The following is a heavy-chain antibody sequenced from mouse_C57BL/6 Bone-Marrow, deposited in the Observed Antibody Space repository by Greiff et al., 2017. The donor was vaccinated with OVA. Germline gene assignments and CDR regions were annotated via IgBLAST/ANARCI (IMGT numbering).Heavy chain of an antibody. V-gene: IGHV1-7*01. Sequence: QVQLQQSGAELAKPGASVKLSCKASGYTFTSYWMHWVKQRSGQGLEWIGYINPSSGYTKYNQKFKDKATLTADKSSSTAYMQLSSLTYEDSAVYYCARGEVYDGYPTWFAYWGQGTLVTVSA. CDR2: INPSSGYT. CDR3: ARGEVYDGYPTWFAY. J-gene: IGHJ3*01. D-gene: IGHD2-3*01. CDR1: GYTFTSYW.